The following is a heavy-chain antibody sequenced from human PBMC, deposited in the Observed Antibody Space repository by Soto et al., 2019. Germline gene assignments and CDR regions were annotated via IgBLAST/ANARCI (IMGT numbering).Heavy chain of an antibody. CDR1: GFTFHNAW. CDR3: TTGTAVAKYYFDF. Sequence: EVQLVESGGALVEPGESLRLACAASGFTFHNAWMSWVRQAPGKGLEWVGRIKNRADGETTDYAVPVQGRFTISRDDSKNTLSLQMNSLKVEDTAVYYCTTGTAVAKYYFDFWGQGTLVTVSS. D-gene: IGHD5-18*01. CDR2: IKNRADGETT. J-gene: IGHJ4*02. V-gene: IGHV3-15*02.